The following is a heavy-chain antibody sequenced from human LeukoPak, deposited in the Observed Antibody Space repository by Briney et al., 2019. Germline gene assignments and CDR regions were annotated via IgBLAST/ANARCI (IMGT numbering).Heavy chain of an antibody. D-gene: IGHD4-11*01. CDR3: ARGNDYSNNFDY. J-gene: IGHJ4*02. CDR2: INPNSGGT. CDR1: GYTFTGYF. Sequence: ASVKVSCKGSGYTFTGYFLHWVRQAPGQGLEWMGRINPNSGGTDYAQKFQGRVTMTRDTSISTAYMELRGLRSDDTAVYYCARGNDYSNNFDYWGQGTLVTVSS. V-gene: IGHV1-2*06.